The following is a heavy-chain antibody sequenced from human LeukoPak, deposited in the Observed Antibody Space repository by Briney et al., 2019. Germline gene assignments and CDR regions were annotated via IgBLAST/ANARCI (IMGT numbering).Heavy chain of an antibody. CDR2: ISSSSSYI. J-gene: IGHJ3*02. V-gene: IGHV3-21*04. CDR3: ARHSREWLLFSAFDI. D-gene: IGHD3-3*01. Sequence: GGSLRLSCAASGFAFSSYSMNWVRQAPGKGLEWVSSISSSSSYIYYADSVKGRFTISRDNAKNSLYLQMNSLRAEDTAVYYCARHSREWLLFSAFDIWGQGTMVTVSS. CDR1: GFAFSSYS.